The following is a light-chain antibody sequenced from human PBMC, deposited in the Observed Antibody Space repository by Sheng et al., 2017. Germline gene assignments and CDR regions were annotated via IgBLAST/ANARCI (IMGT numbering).Light chain of an antibody. CDR1: QAVSRF. J-gene: IGKJ4*01. CDR2: SAS. V-gene: IGKV1-9*01. Sequence: IQLTQSPSSLPASVGDRITITCRASQAVSRFVAWYQQKPGRAPKALIYSASTLHRGVPSRFSGSGSGTEFTLTISSLQPEDFATYYCQQLNTYPXLTFGGGTRVEVK. CDR3: QQLNTYPXLT.